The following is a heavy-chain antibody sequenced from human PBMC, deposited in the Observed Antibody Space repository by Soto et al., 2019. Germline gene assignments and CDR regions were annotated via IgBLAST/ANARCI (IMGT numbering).Heavy chain of an antibody. CDR2: INSSGART. V-gene: IGHV3-23*01. J-gene: IGHJ2*01. Sequence: LRLSCAASGFTFSNNAMSWVRQAPGKGLEWVSGINSSGARTYYIDSVKGRFTISRDNSKNTLFLQMNSLRVEDTAIYYCAKDNGPPGTRDWYFDLWGRGTLVTVSS. CDR3: AKDNGPPGTRDWYFDL. D-gene: IGHD2-8*01. CDR1: GFTFSNNA.